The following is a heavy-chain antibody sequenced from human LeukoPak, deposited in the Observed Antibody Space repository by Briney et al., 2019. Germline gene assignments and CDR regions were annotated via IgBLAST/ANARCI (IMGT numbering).Heavy chain of an antibody. CDR2: ISAYNGNT. Sequence: GASVKVSCKASGYTFTSYGISLVRQAPGQGLEWMGWISAYNGNTNYAQKLQGRVTMTTDTSTSTAYMELRSLRSDDTAVYYCARDNAPLSTYYDFWSGYFGWGLDVWGKGTTVTVSS. J-gene: IGHJ6*04. V-gene: IGHV1-18*01. CDR3: ARDNAPLSTYYDFWSGYFGWGLDV. CDR1: GYTFTSYG. D-gene: IGHD3-3*01.